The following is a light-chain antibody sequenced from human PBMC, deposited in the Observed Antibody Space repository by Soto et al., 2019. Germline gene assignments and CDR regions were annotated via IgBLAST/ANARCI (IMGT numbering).Light chain of an antibody. J-gene: IGKJ5*01. Sequence: EIVLTQSPDTLSLSPGERATLSCRASQSVRSERLAWYQHKRGQAPRLVIFDASSRATGIPERFSGSGSGTDFTLTITRLEPEDFAVYFCQQYDVSPITFGPGTRLEIK. CDR1: QSVRSER. V-gene: IGKV3-20*01. CDR3: QQYDVSPIT. CDR2: DAS.